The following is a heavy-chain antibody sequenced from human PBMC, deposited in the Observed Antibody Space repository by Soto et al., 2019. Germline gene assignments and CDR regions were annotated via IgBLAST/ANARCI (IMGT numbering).Heavy chain of an antibody. V-gene: IGHV3-30-3*01. Sequence: GGSLRLSCAASGFTFSNYAMHWVRQAPGKGLEWVAVLSYDGSNKYYADSVKRRFTISRDNSKNTLYLQMNSLRAEDTAVYYCARGQWLGFDIWGQGTMVTVSS. J-gene: IGHJ3*02. D-gene: IGHD6-19*01. CDR1: GFTFSNYA. CDR3: ARGQWLGFDI. CDR2: LSYDGSNK.